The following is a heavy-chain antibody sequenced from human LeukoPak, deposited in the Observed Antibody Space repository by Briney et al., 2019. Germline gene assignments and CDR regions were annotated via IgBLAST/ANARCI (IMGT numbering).Heavy chain of an antibody. CDR2: IYYSGST. Sequence: SETLSLTCTVSGGSISSYYWSWIRQPPGKGLEWIGYIYYSGSTNYNPSLKSRVTISVDTSKNQFSLKLSSVTAADTAVYYCARAPPQYNWNYSYYYYYMDVWGKGTTVTVSS. J-gene: IGHJ6*03. D-gene: IGHD1-7*01. CDR3: ARAPPQYNWNYSYYYYYMDV. V-gene: IGHV4-59*01. CDR1: GGSISSYY.